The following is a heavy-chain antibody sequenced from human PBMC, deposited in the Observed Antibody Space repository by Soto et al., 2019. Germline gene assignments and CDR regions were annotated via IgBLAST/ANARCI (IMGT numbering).Heavy chain of an antibody. J-gene: IGHJ4*02. CDR1: GYAFSSYG. CDR2: ISAYNGNT. Sequence: GASVKVSCKASGYAFSSYGITWVRQAPGQGLEWMGWISAYNGNTNYAQKLQGRVTLTTDTSTSTAYMELRSLRSDDTAVYYCARLHAGLGWNCFDYWGQGTLVTVSS. CDR3: ARLHAGLGWNCFDY. D-gene: IGHD6-19*01. V-gene: IGHV1-18*01.